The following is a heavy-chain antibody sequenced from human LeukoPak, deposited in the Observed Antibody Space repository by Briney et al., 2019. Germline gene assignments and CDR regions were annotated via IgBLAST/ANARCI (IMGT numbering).Heavy chain of an antibody. CDR1: GFTFSNYG. J-gene: IGHJ3*02. D-gene: IGHD3-16*02. CDR3: AKVGPYDYVWGSYHSDAFDI. V-gene: IGHV3-23*01. Sequence: PGGVLRLSCAASGFTFSNYGLSWVRQAPGQGLEWVSSISDSSGGRTPYADSVKGRFTISRDNSKNTLYLQMNSLRAEDTAVYYCAKVGPYDYVWGSYHSDAFDIWGQGTMVTVSS. CDR2: ISDSSGGRT.